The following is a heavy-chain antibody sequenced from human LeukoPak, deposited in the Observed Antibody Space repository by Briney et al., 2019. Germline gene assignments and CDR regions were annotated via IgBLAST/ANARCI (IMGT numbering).Heavy chain of an antibody. D-gene: IGHD2-2*01. V-gene: IGHV1-69*10. Sequence: SVKVSCKXSGGTFSSNTISWVRQAPGQGLEWMGRIIPILGIANYSQKFQGRVTITADKSTSTAYMELSSLRSEDTAVYYCARDRDIVVVPAAIGYWFDPWGQGTLVTVSS. CDR3: ARDRDIVVVPAAIGYWFDP. CDR1: GGTFSSNT. J-gene: IGHJ5*02. CDR2: IIPILGIA.